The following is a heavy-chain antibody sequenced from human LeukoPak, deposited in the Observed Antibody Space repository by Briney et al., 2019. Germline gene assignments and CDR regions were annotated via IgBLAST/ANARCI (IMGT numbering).Heavy chain of an antibody. V-gene: IGHV1-18*01. CDR1: GYTFTSYG. CDR2: ISAYNGNT. D-gene: IGHD3-22*01. Sequence: ASVKVSCKASGYTFTSYGISWVRQAPGRGLEWMGWISAYNGNTNYAQKLQGRVTMTTDTSTSTAYMELRSLRSDDTAVYYCARASSGYSSDNWFDPWGQGTLVAVSS. J-gene: IGHJ5*02. CDR3: ARASSGYSSDNWFDP.